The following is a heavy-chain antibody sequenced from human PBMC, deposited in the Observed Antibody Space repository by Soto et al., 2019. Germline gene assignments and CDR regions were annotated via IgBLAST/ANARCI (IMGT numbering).Heavy chain of an antibody. CDR2: IYYSGST. CDR1: GASINSGDYY. CDR3: AGFSEVAATEINWFDP. V-gene: IGHV4-30-4*01. D-gene: IGHD2-15*01. J-gene: IGHJ5*02. Sequence: SETLSLTCTVSGASINSGDYYWSWIRQPPGKGLEWIGYIYYSGSTYHNPSLKSRVTISVDTSKNQFSLKLSSVTAADTAVYYCAGFSEVAATEINWFDPWGQGTLVTVSS.